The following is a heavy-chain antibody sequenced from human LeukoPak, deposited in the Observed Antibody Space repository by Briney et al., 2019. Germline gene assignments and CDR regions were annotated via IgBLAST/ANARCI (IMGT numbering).Heavy chain of an antibody. CDR1: GFTFSSYW. V-gene: IGHV3-23*01. CDR3: AKVANSGSPYYFDF. CDR2: ITTGGNT. J-gene: IGHJ4*02. D-gene: IGHD1-26*01. Sequence: TGGSLRLSCAASGFTFSSYWMSWVRQAPGKGLEWVSSITTGGNTYYADSVKGRFTISSDNSKNTLYLQMNSLRAEDTAVYYCAKVANSGSPYYFDFWGQGTLVTVSS.